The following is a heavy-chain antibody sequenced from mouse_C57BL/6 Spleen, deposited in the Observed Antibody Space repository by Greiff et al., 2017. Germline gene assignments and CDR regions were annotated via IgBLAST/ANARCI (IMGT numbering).Heavy chain of an antibody. Sequence: VKLQQPGAELVKPGASVKMSCKASGYTFTSYWITWVKQRPGQGLEWIGDIYPGSGSTNYNEKFKSQAPLTVDTSSSTAYMQLSSLTSEDSAVYYCARSDYYDYDYFDYWGKGTTLTVSS. D-gene: IGHD2-4*01. CDR2: IYPGSGST. CDR3: ARSDYYDYDYFDY. CDR1: GYTFTSYW. V-gene: IGHV1-55*01. J-gene: IGHJ2*01.